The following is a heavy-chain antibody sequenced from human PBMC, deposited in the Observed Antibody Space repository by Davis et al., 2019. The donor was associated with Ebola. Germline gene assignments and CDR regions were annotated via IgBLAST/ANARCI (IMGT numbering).Heavy chain of an antibody. D-gene: IGHD3-3*01. CDR1: GFTFEKYV. CDR2: ISWNSANI. V-gene: IGHV3-9*01. Sequence: SLKISCATSGFTFEKYVMHWVRQAPGKGLEWVSGISWNSANIGYADSVKGRFTISRDNAKNSLYLQVNSLRAEDTALYYCTRDFSITGSGYFNGMDVWGQGTTVTVSS. CDR3: TRDFSITGSGYFNGMDV. J-gene: IGHJ6*02.